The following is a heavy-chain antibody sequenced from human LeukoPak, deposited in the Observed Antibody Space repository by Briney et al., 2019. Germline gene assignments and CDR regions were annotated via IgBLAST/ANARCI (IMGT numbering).Heavy chain of an antibody. CDR2: ISFDGNSE. CDR1: GFTLSTYA. V-gene: IGHV3-30-3*01. J-gene: IGHJ4*02. Sequence: PGGSLRLSCAASGFTLSTYAIHWVRQAPGKGLEWVAVISFDGNSEYYADSVKGRSTISRDNSRNMVYLQMHSLRPEDTAIYYCARDGRGYTYGYFPYHWGQGTLVTVSS. D-gene: IGHD5-18*01. CDR3: ARDGRGYTYGYFPYH.